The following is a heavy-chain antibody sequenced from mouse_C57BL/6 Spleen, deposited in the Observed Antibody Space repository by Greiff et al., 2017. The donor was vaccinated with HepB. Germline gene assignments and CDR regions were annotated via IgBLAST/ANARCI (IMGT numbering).Heavy chain of an antibody. D-gene: IGHD3-2*02. CDR1: GYTFTSYT. CDR3: ARGGAQATFDY. CDR2: INPSSGYT. V-gene: IGHV1-4*01. J-gene: IGHJ2*01. Sequence: VQLQQSGAELARPGASVKMSCKASGYTFTSYTMHWVKQRPGQGLEWIGYINPSSGYTKYNQKFKDKATLTADKSSSTAYMQLSSLTSEDSAVYYCARGGAQATFDYWGQGTTLTVSS.